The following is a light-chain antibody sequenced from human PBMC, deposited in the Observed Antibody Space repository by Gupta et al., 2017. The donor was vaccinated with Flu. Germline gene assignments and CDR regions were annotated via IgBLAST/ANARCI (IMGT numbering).Light chain of an antibody. Sequence: QSALTQPASVSGSPGQSITISCTGTSSDVGSYNLVSWYQQHPGKAPKLMIYEGSKRPSGVSNRFSGSKSGNTASLTISGLQAEDEADYYCCSWTGSSTYVFGTGTKVTVL. CDR3: CSWTGSSTYV. CDR1: SSDVGSYNL. CDR2: EGS. V-gene: IGLV2-23*01. J-gene: IGLJ1*01.